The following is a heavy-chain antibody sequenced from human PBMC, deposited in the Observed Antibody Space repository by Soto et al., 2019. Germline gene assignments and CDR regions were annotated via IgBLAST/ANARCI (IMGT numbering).Heavy chain of an antibody. CDR2: IYYSGST. J-gene: IGHJ6*03. D-gene: IGHD2-2*01. CDR3: ARYAVVVPAAEYYYYYMDV. CDR1: GGSISSYY. Sequence: PSETLSLTCTVSGGSISSYYWSWIRQPPGKGLEWIGYIYYSGSTNYNPSLKSRVTISVDTSKNQFSLKLSSVTAADTAVYYCARYAVVVPAAEYYYYYMDVWGKGTTVTVSS. V-gene: IGHV4-59*01.